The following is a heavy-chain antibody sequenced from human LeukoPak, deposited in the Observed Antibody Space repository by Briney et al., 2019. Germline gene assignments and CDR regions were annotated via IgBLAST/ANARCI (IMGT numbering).Heavy chain of an antibody. CDR3: AKDRPRGYYGSGDAFDI. CDR1: GFTFSSYA. J-gene: IGHJ3*02. D-gene: IGHD3-10*01. V-gene: IGHV3-23*01. CDR2: ISGSGGST. Sequence: PGGSLRLSCAASGFTFSSYAMSWVRQAPGKGLEWVSAISGSGGSTYYADSVKGRFTISRDNSKNTLYLQMNSLRAEDTAVYYCAKDRPRGYYGSGDAFDIWGQGTMVTVSS.